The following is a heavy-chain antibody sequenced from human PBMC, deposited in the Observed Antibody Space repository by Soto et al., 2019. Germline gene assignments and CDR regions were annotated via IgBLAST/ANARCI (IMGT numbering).Heavy chain of an antibody. Sequence: GPPVKVSCKASGGTFSSYAISWVRQAPGQGLEWMGGIIPIFGTANYAQKFQGRVTITADESTSTAYMELSSLRSEDTAVYYCARGSHIVVVTATVFDYWGQGTLVTVSS. CDR2: IIPIFGTA. CDR3: ARGSHIVVVTATVFDY. V-gene: IGHV1-69*13. J-gene: IGHJ4*02. D-gene: IGHD2-21*02. CDR1: GGTFSSYA.